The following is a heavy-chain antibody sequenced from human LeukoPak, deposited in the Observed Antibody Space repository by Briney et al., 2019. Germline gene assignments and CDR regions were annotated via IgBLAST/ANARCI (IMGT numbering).Heavy chain of an antibody. CDR2: ISYDGSNK. Sequence: GRSLRLSCAASGFTFSSYGMHWVRQAPGKGLEWVAVISYDGSNKYYADSVKGRFTISRDNSKNTLYLQMNSLRAEDTAVYYCAKARGLVYAFDIWGQGTMVTVSS. CDR1: GFTFSSYG. D-gene: IGHD6-6*01. CDR3: AKARGLVYAFDI. J-gene: IGHJ3*02. V-gene: IGHV3-30*18.